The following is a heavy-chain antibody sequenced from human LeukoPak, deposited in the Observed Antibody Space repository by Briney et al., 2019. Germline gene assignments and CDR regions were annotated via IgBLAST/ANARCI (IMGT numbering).Heavy chain of an antibody. Sequence: GGSLRLSCAASGFTFSSYAMSWVRQAPGKGLEWVSAISGSGGSTYYADSVKGRFTISRDNAKNTLYLQMNSLRAEDTAVYFCARGGYIAAADYWGQGTLVTVSS. CDR2: ISGSGGST. J-gene: IGHJ4*02. D-gene: IGHD6-13*01. CDR3: ARGGYIAAADY. V-gene: IGHV3-23*01. CDR1: GFTFSSYA.